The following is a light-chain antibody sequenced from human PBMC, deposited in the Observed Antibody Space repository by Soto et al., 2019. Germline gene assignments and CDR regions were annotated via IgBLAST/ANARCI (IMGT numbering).Light chain of an antibody. CDR3: GSYSGRTTLGYV. CDR1: GTDVGGYNF. Sequence: QSALTQPASVSGSPGQSITIPCTGTGTDVGGYNFVSWYQQHPGKAPKLIIYDVSDRPSGMSNRFSGSKSGNTASLTISGLQAEDEAVYFCGSYSGRTTLGYVFGTGTKVTVL. V-gene: IGLV2-14*01. J-gene: IGLJ1*01. CDR2: DVS.